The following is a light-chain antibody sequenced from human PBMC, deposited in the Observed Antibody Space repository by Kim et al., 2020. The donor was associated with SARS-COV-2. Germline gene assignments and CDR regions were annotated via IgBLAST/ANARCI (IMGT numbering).Light chain of an antibody. CDR3: SSYTLSTTWV. Sequence: QSALTQPASVSGSPGQSITILCTGSSSDVGTGYFVSWYQQHPGQAPRLIIYDVTNRPSGVSTRFSGSRSGNTASLTISGLQAEDEAQYYCSSYTLSTTWVFGGGTQLTVL. V-gene: IGLV2-14*03. J-gene: IGLJ3*02. CDR1: SSDVGTGYF. CDR2: DVT.